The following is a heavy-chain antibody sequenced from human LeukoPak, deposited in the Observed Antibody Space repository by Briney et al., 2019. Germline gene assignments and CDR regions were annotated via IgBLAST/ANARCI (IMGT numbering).Heavy chain of an antibody. CDR3: ARVRRQVGSRWFDS. D-gene: IGHD1-26*01. J-gene: IGHJ5*01. V-gene: IGHV3-53*01. CDR1: GFPFTNNY. CDR2: INIGGSV. Sequence: GGSLRLSCAASGFPFTNNYMSWVRQAPGKGLEGDSVINIGGSVSYADSVKGRITISRDNSNSTLYLQMNSLRVEDTALYYCARVRRQVGSRWFDSWGKGTLVTVSS.